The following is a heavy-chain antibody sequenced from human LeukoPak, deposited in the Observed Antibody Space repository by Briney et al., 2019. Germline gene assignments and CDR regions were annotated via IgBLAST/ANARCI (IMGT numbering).Heavy chain of an antibody. CDR1: GESFSGYY. V-gene: IGHV4-34*01. J-gene: IGHJ4*02. D-gene: IGHD3-3*01. Sequence: SETLSLTCAVYGESFSGYYWSWIRQPPGKGLEWIGEINHSGSTNYNPSLKSRVTISVDTSKNQFSLKLSSVTAADTAVYYCARVAREYYDFWSGYSNLPYYFDYWGQGTLVTVSS. CDR2: INHSGST. CDR3: ARVAREYYDFWSGYSNLPYYFDY.